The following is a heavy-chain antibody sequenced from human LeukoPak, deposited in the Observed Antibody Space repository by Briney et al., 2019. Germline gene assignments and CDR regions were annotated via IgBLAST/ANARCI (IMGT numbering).Heavy chain of an antibody. V-gene: IGHV4-59*01. CDR3: ARAGGYSYGDFDY. CDR1: GGSISSYY. CDR2: IYYSGST. J-gene: IGHJ4*02. D-gene: IGHD5-18*01. Sequence: SETLSLTCTVSGGSISSYYWSWIGQPPGKGLEWIGYIYYSGSTNYNPSLKSRVTVSVDTSKNQFYLKLSSVTAADTAVYYCARAGGYSYGDFDYWGQGTLVTVSS.